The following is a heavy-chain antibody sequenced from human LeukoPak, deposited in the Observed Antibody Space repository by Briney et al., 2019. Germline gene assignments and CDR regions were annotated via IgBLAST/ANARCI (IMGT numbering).Heavy chain of an antibody. Sequence: SETLSLTCAVSEYSISSGYYWGWIRQPPGKGLEWIGSTYHRGSTYYNPSLKSRVTISVDMSKNQFSLKLSSVTAADTAVYYCARQLNAFDIWGQGTMVTVSS. CDR2: TYHRGST. V-gene: IGHV4-38-2*01. D-gene: IGHD5-24*01. CDR3: ARQLNAFDI. J-gene: IGHJ3*02. CDR1: EYSISSGYY.